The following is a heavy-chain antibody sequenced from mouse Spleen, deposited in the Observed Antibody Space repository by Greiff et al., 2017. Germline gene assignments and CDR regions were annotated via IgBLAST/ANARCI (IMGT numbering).Heavy chain of an antibody. V-gene: IGHV2-6*01. CDR1: GFSLTSYG. D-gene: IGHD2-14*01. CDR3: ASSSNRYPYAMDY. Sequence: VQLQQSGPGLVAPSQSLSITCTVSGFSLTSYGVDWVRQSPGKGLEWLGVIWGGGSTNYNSALKSRLSISKYNSKSQVFLKMNSLQTDDTAMYYCASSSNRYPYAMDYWGQGTSVTVSS. J-gene: IGHJ4*01. CDR2: IWGGGST.